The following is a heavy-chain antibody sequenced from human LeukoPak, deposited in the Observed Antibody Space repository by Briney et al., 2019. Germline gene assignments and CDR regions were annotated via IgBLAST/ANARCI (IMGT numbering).Heavy chain of an antibody. J-gene: IGHJ4*02. V-gene: IGHV4-61*02. CDR1: GGSISSGSYY. D-gene: IGHD6-13*01. CDR2: IYTSGST. CDR3: AREEPGYSSSWYDY. Sequence: SETLSLTCTVSGGSISSGSYYWSWIRQPAGKGLEWIGRIYTSGSTNYNPSLKSRVTMSVDTSKNQFSLKLSSVTAADTAVYYCAREEPGYSSSWYDYWGQGTLVTVSS.